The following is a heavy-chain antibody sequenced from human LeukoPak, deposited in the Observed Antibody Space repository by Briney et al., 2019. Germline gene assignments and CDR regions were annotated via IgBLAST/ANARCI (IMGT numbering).Heavy chain of an antibody. V-gene: IGHV4-39*01. CDR1: GGSIRSSSYS. D-gene: IGHD6-19*01. CDR2: IYYSGST. Sequence: KPSETLSLTCSVSGGSIRSSSYSWGWIRQPPGKGLEWIGSIYYSGSTYYNPSLKSRVTISVDTSTNQFSLKLSSVTAADAAVYYCARGYSTDWAFDYWGQGTLVTVSS. J-gene: IGHJ4*02. CDR3: ARGYSTDWAFDY.